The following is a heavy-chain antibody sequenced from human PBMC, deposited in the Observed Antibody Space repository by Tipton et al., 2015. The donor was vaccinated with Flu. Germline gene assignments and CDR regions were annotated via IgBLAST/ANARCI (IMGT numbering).Heavy chain of an antibody. CDR1: GFTFSSHE. CDR2: ISSSGSTI. J-gene: IGHJ4*02. D-gene: IGHD3-22*01. Sequence: SLRLSCAASGFTFSSHEMNWVRQAPGKGLEWVSYISSSGSTIYYADSVKGRFTISRDNAKNSLYLQMNSLRAEDTAVYYCARGGSSGTFDYWGQGTLVTVSS. V-gene: IGHV3-48*03. CDR3: ARGGSSGTFDY.